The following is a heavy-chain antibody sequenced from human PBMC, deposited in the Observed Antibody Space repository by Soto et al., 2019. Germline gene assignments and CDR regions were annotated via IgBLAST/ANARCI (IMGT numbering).Heavy chain of an antibody. D-gene: IGHD2-15*01. CDR3: ARDLKEYCSDGKCNWFDP. Sequence: SETLSLTCTVSGGSISSGGYYRSWIRQPPGKGLEWIGYISYSGSTDYNPSLKSRVTISFDASKNQISLQVRSATAADAAAYYCARDLKEYCSDGKCNWFDPWGQGTLVTVSS. V-gene: IGHV4-61*08. J-gene: IGHJ5*02. CDR1: GGSISSGGYY. CDR2: ISYSGST.